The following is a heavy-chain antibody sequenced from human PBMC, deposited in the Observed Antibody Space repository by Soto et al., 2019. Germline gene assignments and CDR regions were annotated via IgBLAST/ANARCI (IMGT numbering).Heavy chain of an antibody. V-gene: IGHV3-53*01. D-gene: IGHD3-3*01. CDR1: GFTVSSNY. Sequence: GGSLRLSCAASGFTVSSNYMSWVRQAPGKGLEWVSLIYSGGSTYYADSVKGRFTISRDNSKNTLYIEMNSLRAEDTAVYYCARGHYDFWSGPKIWLDPWGQGTLVTVSS. J-gene: IGHJ5*02. CDR3: ARGHYDFWSGPKIWLDP. CDR2: IYSGGST.